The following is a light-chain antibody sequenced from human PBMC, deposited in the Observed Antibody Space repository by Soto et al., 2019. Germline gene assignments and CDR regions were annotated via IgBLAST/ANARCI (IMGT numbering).Light chain of an antibody. V-gene: IGLV2-23*01. CDR3: CSYAGSNTWV. CDR1: SSDVGTYNL. J-gene: IGLJ3*02. CDR2: EGS. Sequence: QSALTQPASVSGSPGQSITISCTGTSSDVGTYNLVSWYQQHPGKAPKLMIYEGSKWPSGVSNRFSGSKSGNTASLTISGLQAEDEADYYRCSYAGSNTWVFGGGTKLTVL.